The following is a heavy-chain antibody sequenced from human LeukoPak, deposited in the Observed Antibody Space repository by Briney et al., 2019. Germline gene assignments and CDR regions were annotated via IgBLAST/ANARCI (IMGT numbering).Heavy chain of an antibody. CDR1: GYSFTSYW. J-gene: IGHJ4*02. D-gene: IGHD3-10*01. CDR2: IYPGDSDT. V-gene: IGHV5-51*01. CDR3: ARRYYYGSGSYYNWGYYFDY. Sequence: GESLKISCKGSGYSFTSYWIGWVRQMPGKGLEWMGIIYPGDSDTRYSPSFQGQVTISAEKSISTAYLQWSSLKSSDTAMYYCARRYYYGSGSYYNWGYYFDYWGQGTLVTVSS.